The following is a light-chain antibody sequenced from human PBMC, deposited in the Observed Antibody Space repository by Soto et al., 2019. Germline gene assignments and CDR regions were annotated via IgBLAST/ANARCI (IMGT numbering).Light chain of an antibody. CDR2: AAS. CDR1: QSISSY. J-gene: IGKJ5*01. CDR3: QQFKSYLIT. V-gene: IGKV1-9*01. Sequence: IQMTQSPSSLSASVGDRVTITCRASQSISSYLNWYQQKPGKAPKLLIYAASTLQNGVPSTFSGSGSGTECTLTISSLQPEDVGTYYCQQFKSYLITLGQGTRLEIK.